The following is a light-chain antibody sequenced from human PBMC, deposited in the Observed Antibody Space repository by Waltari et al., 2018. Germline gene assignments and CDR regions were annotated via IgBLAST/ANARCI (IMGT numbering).Light chain of an antibody. V-gene: IGKV3-15*01. CDR1: QSVSSS. CDR2: GAS. CDR3: QQYKNWPPMYT. Sequence: EIVMTQSPATLSVSPGERDTLSCRASQSVSSSLAWYQQKPGRAPRLLIYGASTRATGIPARVSGSGSGTEFTLTINSLQSEDSAVYYCQQYKNWPPMYTFGQGTKLEIK. J-gene: IGKJ2*01.